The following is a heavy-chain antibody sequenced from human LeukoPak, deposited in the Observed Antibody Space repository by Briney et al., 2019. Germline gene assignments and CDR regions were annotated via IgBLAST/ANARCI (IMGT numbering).Heavy chain of an antibody. J-gene: IGHJ4*02. V-gene: IGHV3-23*01. CDR1: GFTFSSYA. CDR2: ISGSGGST. Sequence: GGSLRLSCAASGFTFSSYAMSWVRQAPGKGLEWVSAISGSGGSTYYADSVKGRFTISRDNSKNTLYLQMNSLRAEDTAVYYCARDDSSGYYNFDYWGQGTLVTVSS. D-gene: IGHD3-22*01. CDR3: ARDDSSGYYNFDY.